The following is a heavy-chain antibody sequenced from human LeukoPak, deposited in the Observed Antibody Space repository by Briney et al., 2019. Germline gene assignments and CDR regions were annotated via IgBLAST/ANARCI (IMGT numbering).Heavy chain of an antibody. D-gene: IGHD1-26*01. CDR2: ISVSGT. J-gene: IGHJ4*02. Sequence: GSLRLSCAASGFTFSNYPMTWVRQAPGKGLEWVSTISVSGTYYAASVKGRFTISRDNSNNMLYLQMNNLRAEDTAVYYCAKGYSGSYLADFDYWGQGTLVTVSS. V-gene: IGHV3-23*01. CDR3: AKGYSGSYLADFDY. CDR1: GFTFSNYP.